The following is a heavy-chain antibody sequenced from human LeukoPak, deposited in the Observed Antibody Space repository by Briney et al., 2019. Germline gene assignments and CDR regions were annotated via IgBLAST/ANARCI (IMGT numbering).Heavy chain of an antibody. CDR2: ISGSGGST. Sequence: GGSLRLSCAASGFTFSCYAMSWVRQAPGKGLEWVSAISGSGGSTYYADSVKGRFTISRDNSKNTLYLQMNSLRAEDTAVYYCAKAHIAAAVIPLFDYWGQGTLVTVSS. D-gene: IGHD6-13*01. V-gene: IGHV3-23*01. J-gene: IGHJ4*02. CDR1: GFTFSCYA. CDR3: AKAHIAAAVIPLFDY.